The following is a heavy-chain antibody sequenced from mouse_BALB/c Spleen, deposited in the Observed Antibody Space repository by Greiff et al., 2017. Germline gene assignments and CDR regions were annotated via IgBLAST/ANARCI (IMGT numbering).Heavy chain of an antibody. Sequence: VKLMESGPDLVAPSQSLSITCTVSGFSLTSYGVHWVRQPPGKGLEWLVVIWSDGSTTYNSALKSRLSISKDNSKSQVFLKMNSLQTDDTAMYYCARQGNYGYAYYYAMDYWGQGTSVTVSS. V-gene: IGHV2-6-2*01. CDR3: ARQGNYGYAYYYAMDY. D-gene: IGHD1-2*01. CDR1: GFSLTSYG. J-gene: IGHJ4*01. CDR2: IWSDGST.